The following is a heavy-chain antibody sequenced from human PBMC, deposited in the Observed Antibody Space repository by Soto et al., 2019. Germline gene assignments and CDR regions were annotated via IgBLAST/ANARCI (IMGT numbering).Heavy chain of an antibody. CDR2: INHSGST. Sequence: QVQLQQWGAGLLKTPETLSLTCAVYSGSFSGYYWSWIRQPPGKGLEWIGEINHSGSTNYNPSLKSRVTISVDTSKKQFSLKLTSVTAADTAVYYCARGQDTAMVTVFDYWGQGTLVTVSS. J-gene: IGHJ4*02. CDR3: ARGQDTAMVTVFDY. CDR1: SGSFSGYY. V-gene: IGHV4-34*01. D-gene: IGHD5-18*01.